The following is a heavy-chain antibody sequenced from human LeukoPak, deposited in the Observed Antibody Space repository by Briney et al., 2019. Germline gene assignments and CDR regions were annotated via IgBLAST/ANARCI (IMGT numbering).Heavy chain of an antibody. Sequence: SETLSLTCTVSGGSISSYYWSWIRQPAGKGLEWIGRIYTSGSTNYNPSLKSRVTMSVDTVKNQFSLKLRSVTAADTAVYYCARGGIRYCSGGSCYSSYYFDYWGQGTLVTVSS. J-gene: IGHJ4*02. CDR2: IYTSGST. D-gene: IGHD2-15*01. CDR1: GGSISSYY. CDR3: ARGGIRYCSGGSCYSSYYFDY. V-gene: IGHV4-4*07.